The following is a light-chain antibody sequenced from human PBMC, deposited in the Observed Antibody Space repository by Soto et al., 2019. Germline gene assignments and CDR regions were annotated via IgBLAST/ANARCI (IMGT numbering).Light chain of an antibody. V-gene: IGKV2-28*01. J-gene: IGKJ1*01. Sequence: DLVMTQSPLSLPVTPGEPASISCRSSQSLLHSNGYNYLDSYLQKPGQSPQLLIYLGSDRASGVPDRFSGSGSGTDFTLKISRVEAEDVGVYYCMQALQTPWTFGQGTKVEIK. CDR3: MQALQTPWT. CDR2: LGS. CDR1: QSLLHSNGYNY.